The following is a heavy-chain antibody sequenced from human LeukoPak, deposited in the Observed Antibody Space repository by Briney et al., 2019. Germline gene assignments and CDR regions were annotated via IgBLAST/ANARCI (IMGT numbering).Heavy chain of an antibody. D-gene: IGHD3-22*01. CDR1: GFTFSSYW. CDR3: VVVITLFDY. J-gene: IGHJ4*02. V-gene: IGHV3-7*01. Sequence: GGSLRLSCAASGFTFSSYWMSWVRQAPGKGLEGVANIKKDGREKYYVDSVKGGFTISRDNAKNSLYLQMNSLRAEDTAVYYCVVVITLFDYWGQGTLVTVSS. CDR2: IKKDGREK.